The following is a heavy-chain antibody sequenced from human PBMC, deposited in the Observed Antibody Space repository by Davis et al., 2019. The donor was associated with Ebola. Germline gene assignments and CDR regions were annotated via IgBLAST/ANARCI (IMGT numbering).Heavy chain of an antibody. J-gene: IGHJ4*02. V-gene: IGHV4-34*01. D-gene: IGHD3-10*01. Sequence: MPSETLSLTCAVYGGSFTGYYWSWIRQLPGKGLEWIGEINHSGSTNYNPSIKSRVTISVDTSKNQFSLKLSSVTAADTAVYYCARAAPTLYYFDYWGQGTLVTVSS. CDR2: INHSGST. CDR1: GGSFTGYY. CDR3: ARAAPTLYYFDY.